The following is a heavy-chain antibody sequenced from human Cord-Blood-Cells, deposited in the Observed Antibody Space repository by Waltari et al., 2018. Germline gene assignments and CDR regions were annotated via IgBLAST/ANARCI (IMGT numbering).Heavy chain of an antibody. CDR1: GYTFTGYY. CDR2: INPNSGGT. CDR3: ARVYYYDSSGYYYYYGMDV. J-gene: IGHJ6*02. D-gene: IGHD3-22*01. Sequence: QVQLVQSGAEVKKPGASVKVSCKPSGYTFTGYYMHWVRQAAGQGLEWMGWINPNSGGTNYAKKFQGRVTMTSDTSISTAYMELSRLRSDDTAVYYCARVYYYDSSGYYYYYGMDVWGQGTTVTVSS. V-gene: IGHV1-2*02.